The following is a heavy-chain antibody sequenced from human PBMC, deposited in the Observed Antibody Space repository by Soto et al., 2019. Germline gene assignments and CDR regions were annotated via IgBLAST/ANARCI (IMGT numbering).Heavy chain of an antibody. CDR1: Y. CDR3: ARMGFFFQAEDGIRDL. D-gene: IGHD3-3*01. J-gene: IGHJ2*01. V-gene: IGHV4-39*01. Sequence: YWAWNRHSPGKGLEWIGSVYYNGFTYYNPSLKSRVTISVDTSKNQLSLKLTSVTAADTAVYYCARMGFFFQAEDGIRDL. CDR2: VYYNGFT.